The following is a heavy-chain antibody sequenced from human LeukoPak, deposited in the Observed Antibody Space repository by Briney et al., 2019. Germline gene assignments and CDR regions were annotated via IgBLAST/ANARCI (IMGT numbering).Heavy chain of an antibody. Sequence: GASVKDSCKASGYAFTRHYMHWVRQAPGQGREWMGLINLSGSSTIYAQKFQGRVTMTRDMSTSTDYMELSSLRSEDTAVYYCARDNSVGDYAWWFDPWGQGTLVTVSS. J-gene: IGHJ5*02. D-gene: IGHD1-26*01. CDR2: INLSGSST. CDR3: ARDNSVGDYAWWFDP. V-gene: IGHV1-46*01. CDR1: GYAFTRHY.